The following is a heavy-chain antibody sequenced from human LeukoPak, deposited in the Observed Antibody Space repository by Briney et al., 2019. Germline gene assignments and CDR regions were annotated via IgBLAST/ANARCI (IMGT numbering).Heavy chain of an antibody. V-gene: IGHV1-69*05. J-gene: IGHJ6*03. D-gene: IGHD2-8*01. CDR2: IIPIFGTA. CDR1: GGTFSSHA. Sequence: ASVKVSXKASGGTFSSHAISWVRQAPGQGLEWMGRIIPIFGTANYAQKFQGRVTITTDESTSTAYMELSSLRSEDTAVYYCARESGSLMVVTPQYYYYMDVWGKGTTVTVSS. CDR3: ARESGSLMVVTPQYYYYMDV.